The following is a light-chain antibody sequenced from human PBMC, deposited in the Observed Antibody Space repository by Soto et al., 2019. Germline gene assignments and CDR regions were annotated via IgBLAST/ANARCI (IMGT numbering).Light chain of an antibody. CDR2: AAS. V-gene: IGKV1-5*01. Sequence: MTQSPPTLCGSGGERATLSXPASQTISSWLAWYQQKPGKAPKLLIYAASTLESGVSSRFSGRGSGTEFTLTINSLQPEDFATYYCQQYKSYLRTFGQGTKVDNK. J-gene: IGKJ1*01. CDR3: QQYKSYLRT. CDR1: QTISSW.